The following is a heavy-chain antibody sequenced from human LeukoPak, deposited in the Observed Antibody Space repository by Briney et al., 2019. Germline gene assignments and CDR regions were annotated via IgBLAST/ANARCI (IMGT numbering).Heavy chain of an antibody. CDR1: GGSFSGYY. D-gene: IGHD5-18*01. V-gene: IGHV4-34*01. J-gene: IGHJ4*02. CDR3: ARDPGSYGLLYFDY. CDR2: IYHSGSP. Sequence: PSETLSLTCAVYGGSFSGYYWSWIRQPPGKGLEWIGEIYHSGSPNYNPSLKSPVTISVDKSKNQFSLKVNSVTAADTAVYYCARDPGSYGLLYFDYWGQGTLVTVSS.